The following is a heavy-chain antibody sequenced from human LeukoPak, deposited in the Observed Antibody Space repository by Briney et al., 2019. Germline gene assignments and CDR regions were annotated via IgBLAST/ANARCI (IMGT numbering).Heavy chain of an antibody. CDR2: INHSGST. D-gene: IGHD6-19*01. J-gene: IGHJ4*02. CDR3: ASTQYSSGWYTFDY. CDR1: GGSFSGYY. Sequence: SETLSLTCAVYGGSFSGYYWSWIRQPPGKGLEWIGEINHSGSTNYNPSLKSRVTISVDRSKNQFSLKLSSVTAADTAVYYCASTQYSSGWYTFDYWGQGTLVTVSS. V-gene: IGHV4-34*01.